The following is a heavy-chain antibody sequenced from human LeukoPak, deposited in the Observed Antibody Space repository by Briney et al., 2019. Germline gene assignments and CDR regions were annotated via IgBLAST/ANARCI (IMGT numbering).Heavy chain of an antibody. D-gene: IGHD5-18*01. J-gene: IGHJ6*02. CDR2: ISWDGGST. CDR3: ARGYSYGYSYYYYGMDV. V-gene: IGHV3-43*01. CDR1: GFTFDDYT. Sequence: GGSLRLSCAASGFTFDDYTMHWVRQAPGKGLEWVSLISWDGGSTYYADSVKGRFTISRDNSKNSPYLQMNSLRTEDTALYYCARGYSYGYSYYYYGMDVWGQGTTVTVSS.